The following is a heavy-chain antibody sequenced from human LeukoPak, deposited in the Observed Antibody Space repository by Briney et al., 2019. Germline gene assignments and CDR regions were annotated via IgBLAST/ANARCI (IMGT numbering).Heavy chain of an antibody. CDR1: GFTFSNYW. CDR2: ISYDGSNK. CDR3: AKEPYSGSQLLDY. Sequence: PGGSLRLSCAASGFTFSNYWMSWVRQAPGKGLEWVAVISYDGSNKYYADSVKGRFTISRDNSKNTLYLQMNSLSAEDMAVYYCAKEPYSGSQLLDYWGQGTLVTVSS. V-gene: IGHV3-30*18. D-gene: IGHD1-26*01. J-gene: IGHJ4*02.